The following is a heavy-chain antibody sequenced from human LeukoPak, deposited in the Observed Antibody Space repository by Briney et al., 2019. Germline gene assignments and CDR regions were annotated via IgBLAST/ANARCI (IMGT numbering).Heavy chain of an antibody. CDR2: ISYDGSNK. V-gene: IGHV3-30*03. CDR3: ARVNSSGWYSFDY. D-gene: IGHD6-19*01. CDR1: GFTFSSYG. Sequence: GGSLRLSCAASGFTFSSYGMHWVRQAPGKGLEWVAVISYDGSNKYYADSVKGRFTISRDNSKNTLYLQMNSLRAEDTAVYYCARVNSSGWYSFDYWGQGTLVTVSS. J-gene: IGHJ4*02.